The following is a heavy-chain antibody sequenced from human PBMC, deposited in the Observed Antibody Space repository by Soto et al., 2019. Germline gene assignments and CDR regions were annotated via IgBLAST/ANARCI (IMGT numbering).Heavy chain of an antibody. CDR1: GYTLAESS. V-gene: IGHV1-24*01. D-gene: IGHD2-21*02. Sequence: GASVKVSCTVSGYTLAESSRHWVRQAPGKGLEWMGGFDPEDGETIYAQKFQGRVTMTEDTSTDTAYMELSSLRSEDTAVYYCATDSYCGGDCYSRSSIYYYYYGMDVWGQGTTVTVSS. CDR2: FDPEDGET. CDR3: ATDSYCGGDCYSRSSIYYYYYGMDV. J-gene: IGHJ6*02.